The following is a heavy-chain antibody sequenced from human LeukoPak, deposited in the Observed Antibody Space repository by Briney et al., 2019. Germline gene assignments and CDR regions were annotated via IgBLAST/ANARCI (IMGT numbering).Heavy chain of an antibody. D-gene: IGHD5-12*01. CDR3: ARVGYSGYDLAPFDC. Sequence: PGGSLRLSRAASGFTFSSYSMNWVRQAPGKGLEWVSSISSSSSYIYYADSVKGRFTISRDNAKNSLYLQMNSLRAEDTAVYYCARVGYSGYDLAPFDCWGQGTLVTVSS. CDR2: ISSSSSYI. CDR1: GFTFSSYS. J-gene: IGHJ4*02. V-gene: IGHV3-21*01.